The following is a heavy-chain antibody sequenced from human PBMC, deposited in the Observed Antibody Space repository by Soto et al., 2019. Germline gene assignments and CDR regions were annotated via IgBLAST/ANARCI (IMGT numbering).Heavy chain of an antibody. D-gene: IGHD5-18*01. CDR1: GFTFSSYG. Sequence: QAQLVESGGGVVQPGRSLRLSCAASGFTFSSYGMHWVRQAPGTGLEWVAVISYDGGLQHYADSVKGRFTSSRDNSKNMVLLQMNILRAEDTAVYYCVSDRGYGHASVPYSWGQGTLVSVSS. CDR2: ISYDGGLQ. J-gene: IGHJ4*02. V-gene: IGHV3-30*03. CDR3: VSDRGYGHASVPYS.